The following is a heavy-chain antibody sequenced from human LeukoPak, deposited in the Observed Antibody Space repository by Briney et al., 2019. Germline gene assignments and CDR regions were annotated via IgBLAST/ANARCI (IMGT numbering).Heavy chain of an antibody. CDR1: GYTFTSYY. CDR3: ARDPIAAAGTGGFDY. V-gene: IGHV1-46*01. Sequence: GASVKVSCEASGYTFTSYYMHWVRQAPGQGLEWMGIINPSGGSTSYAQKFQGRVTMTRDMSTSTVYMELSSLRSEDTAVYYCARDPIAAAGTGGFDYWGQGTLVTVSS. CDR2: INPSGGST. D-gene: IGHD6-13*01. J-gene: IGHJ4*02.